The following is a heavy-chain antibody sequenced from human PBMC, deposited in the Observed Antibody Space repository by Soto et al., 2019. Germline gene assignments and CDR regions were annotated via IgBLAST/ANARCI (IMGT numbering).Heavy chain of an antibody. Sequence: AGSGKVYFNTSGYPFTSYYMHWVRQAPGQGLEWMGIIKPSGGSTSYAQKFQGRVTMTRDTSTSTVYMELSSLRSEDTAVYYCTRGDSSRVPFDYWGQGAMVTVSS. J-gene: IGHJ4*02. D-gene: IGHD3-22*01. CDR3: TRGDSSRVPFDY. V-gene: IGHV1-46*01. CDR2: IKPSGGST. CDR1: GYPFTSYY.